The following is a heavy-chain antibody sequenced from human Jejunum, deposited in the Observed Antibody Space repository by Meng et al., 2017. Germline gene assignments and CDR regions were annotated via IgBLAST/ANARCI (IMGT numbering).Heavy chain of an antibody. CDR2: IGTAGDT. Sequence: GGSLRLSCAASGFTFSSYAMHWVRQATGKRLEWVSAIGTAGDTYYADSVKGRFTISRDNTWNSLYLHMDSLRAEDTAVYYCARDRGVSETNNWYFDLWGRGTLVTVSS. V-gene: IGHV3-13*01. D-gene: IGHD3-10*01. CDR3: ARDRGVSETNNWYFDL. J-gene: IGHJ2*01. CDR1: GFTFSSYA.